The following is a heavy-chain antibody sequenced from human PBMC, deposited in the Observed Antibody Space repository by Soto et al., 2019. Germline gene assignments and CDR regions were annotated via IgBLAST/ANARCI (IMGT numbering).Heavy chain of an antibody. CDR3: ARDAYYDESSGYFDY. V-gene: IGHV3-7*01. Sequence: EVQLVESGGGLVQPGGALRLSCAASGFIFNNYWRTWVRQAPGKGLEWVANIKQDGSEKYYVDSVKGRFTISRNNAKNSLYLQMNSLRPDEPAVYYWARDAYYDESSGYFDYWGQGPLVTVSS. CDR2: IKQDGSEK. CDR1: GFIFNNYW. J-gene: IGHJ4*02. D-gene: IGHD3-22*01.